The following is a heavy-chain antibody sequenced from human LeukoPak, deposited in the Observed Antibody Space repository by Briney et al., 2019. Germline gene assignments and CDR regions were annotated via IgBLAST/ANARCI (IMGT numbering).Heavy chain of an antibody. CDR3: AKDDNIRAFDY. CDR1: GFTVSSNY. CDR2: ISGSGGST. Sequence: GGSLRLSCAASGFTVSSNYMSWVRQAPGKGLEWVSAISGSGGSTYYADSVKGRFTISRDNSKNTLYLQMNSLRAEGTAVYYCAKDDNIRAFDYWGQGTLVTVSS. V-gene: IGHV3-23*01. J-gene: IGHJ4*02. D-gene: IGHD2/OR15-2a*01.